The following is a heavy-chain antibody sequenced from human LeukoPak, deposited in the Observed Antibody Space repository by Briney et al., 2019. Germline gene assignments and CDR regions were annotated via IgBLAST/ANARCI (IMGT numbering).Heavy chain of an antibody. CDR1: GGTFSSYA. CDR3: AGIAAAGMDY. J-gene: IGHJ4*02. CDR2: INPIFGTA. D-gene: IGHD6-13*01. Sequence: SVKVSCKASGGTFSSYAISWVRQAPGQGLEWIGGINPIFGTANYAQKFQGRVTITADESTSTAYMELSSLRSEDTAVYYCAGIAAAGMDYWGQGTLVTVSS. V-gene: IGHV1-69*13.